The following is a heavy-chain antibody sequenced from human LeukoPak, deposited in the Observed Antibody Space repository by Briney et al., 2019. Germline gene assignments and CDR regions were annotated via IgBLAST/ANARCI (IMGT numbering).Heavy chain of an antibody. Sequence: SQTPSLTCTASGGSISSSSYYWGWIRQPPGKGLEWIGSIYYSGSTNYNPSLKSRVTISVDTSKNQFSLKLSSVTAADTAVYYCARRVLRFLERPHAFDIWGQGTMVTVSS. CDR1: GGSISSSSYY. D-gene: IGHD3-3*01. V-gene: IGHV4-39*07. CDR2: IYYSGST. CDR3: ARRVLRFLERPHAFDI. J-gene: IGHJ3*02.